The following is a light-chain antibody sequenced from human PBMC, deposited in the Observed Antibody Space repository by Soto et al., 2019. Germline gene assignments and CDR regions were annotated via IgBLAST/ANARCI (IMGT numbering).Light chain of an antibody. CDR1: QGISSY. Sequence: DIQLTQSPSSLSASVGDRVTITCRVSQGISSYLNWYRQKPGKAPKLLIYSASDLESGVPSRFSGSGFGTEFTLTITSLQPDDFATYYCQQYNSYSTFGPATFGQGTKVDIK. V-gene: IGKV1-9*01. CDR3: QQYNSYSTFGPAT. CDR2: SAS. J-gene: IGKJ1*01.